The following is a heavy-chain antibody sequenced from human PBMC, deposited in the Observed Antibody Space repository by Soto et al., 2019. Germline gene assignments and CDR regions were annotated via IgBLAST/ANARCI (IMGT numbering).Heavy chain of an antibody. CDR3: ARGPNKANFDY. CDR2: IYPGDSDT. J-gene: IGHJ4*02. Sequence: QMPGRGLEWMGIIYPGDSDTRYSPSFQGQVTISADKSISAAYLQWSGLKASDTAIYYCARGPNKANFDYWGQGTLVTVSS. V-gene: IGHV5-51*01.